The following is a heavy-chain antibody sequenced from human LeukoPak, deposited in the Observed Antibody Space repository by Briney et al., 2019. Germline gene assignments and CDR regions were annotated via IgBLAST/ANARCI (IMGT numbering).Heavy chain of an antibody. CDR1: GGSISSYY. CDR3: ARGGAVAGTDY. Sequence: SETLSLTCTVSGGSISSYYWSWIRQPPGKGLEWTGYIYYSGSTNYNPSLKSRVTISVDTSKNQFSLKLSSVTAANTAVYYCARGGAVAGTDYWGQGTLVTVSS. CDR2: IYYSGST. J-gene: IGHJ4*02. V-gene: IGHV4-59*01. D-gene: IGHD6-19*01.